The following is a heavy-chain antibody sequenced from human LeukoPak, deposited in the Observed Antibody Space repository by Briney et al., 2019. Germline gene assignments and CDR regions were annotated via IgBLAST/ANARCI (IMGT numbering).Heavy chain of an antibody. Sequence: SETLSLTCAVYGGSFSGYYWSWIRQPPGKGLEWIGEINHSGSTNYNPSLKSRVTISVDTSKNQSSLKLSSVTAADTAVYYCARGSVLRYFDWYPGGRSDFDYWGQGTLVTVSS. D-gene: IGHD3-9*01. J-gene: IGHJ4*02. V-gene: IGHV4-34*01. CDR3: ARGSVLRYFDWYPGGRSDFDY. CDR1: GGSFSGYY. CDR2: INHSGST.